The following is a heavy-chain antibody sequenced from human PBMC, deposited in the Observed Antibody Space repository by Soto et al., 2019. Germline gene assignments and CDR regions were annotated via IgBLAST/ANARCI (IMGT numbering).Heavy chain of an antibody. CDR3: ARRYGSAFDI. Sequence: QVQLQESGPGLVKPSETLSLTCTVSGGSISSYYWSWIRQPPGKGLEWIGYIYYSGSTNYNPSLXSXAXIXXDTSKNQSSLKLSSVTAADTAVYYCARRYGSAFDIWGQGTMVTVSS. V-gene: IGHV4-59*01. CDR2: IYYSGST. J-gene: IGHJ3*02. CDR1: GGSISSYY. D-gene: IGHD3-10*01.